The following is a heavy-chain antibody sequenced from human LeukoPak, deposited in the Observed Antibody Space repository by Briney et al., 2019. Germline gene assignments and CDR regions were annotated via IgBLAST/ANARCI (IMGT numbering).Heavy chain of an antibody. J-gene: IGHJ5*02. D-gene: IGHD3-10*01. V-gene: IGHV4-59*01. Sequence: SETLSLTCRVSGDSISGYYWSWLRQPPGKPLEWLGHIYHTGSTNYNPSFKSRLTISVDMSKNLFSLKLTSLTSADTAIYYCARGDLPSPNWFDPWGQGTLVTVSS. CDR1: GDSISGYY. CDR3: ARGDLPSPNWFDP. CDR2: IYHTGST.